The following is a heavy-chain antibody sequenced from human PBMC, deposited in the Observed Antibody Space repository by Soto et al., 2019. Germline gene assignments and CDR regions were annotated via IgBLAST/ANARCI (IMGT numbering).Heavy chain of an antibody. CDR3: ARDGVIAAAGIVGPYYYYGMDV. D-gene: IGHD6-13*01. Sequence: PSETLSLTCTVSGGSISSYYWSWIRQPPGQGLEWIGYIYYSESTNYNPSLKSRFTISVDTSKNQFSLKLSSVTAADTAVYYCARDGVIAAAGIVGPYYYYGMDVWGQGTTVTVSS. CDR2: IYYSEST. V-gene: IGHV4-59*01. CDR1: GGSISSYY. J-gene: IGHJ6*02.